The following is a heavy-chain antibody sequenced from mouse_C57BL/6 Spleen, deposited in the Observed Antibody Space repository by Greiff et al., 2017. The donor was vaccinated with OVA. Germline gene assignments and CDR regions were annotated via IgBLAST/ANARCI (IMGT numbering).Heavy chain of an antibody. V-gene: IGHV3-6*01. CDR2: ISYDGSN. Sequence: EVQRVESGPGLVKPSQSLSLTCSVTGYSITSGYYWNWIRQFPGNKLEWMGYISYDGSNNYNPSLKNRISITRDTSKNQFFLKLNSVTTEDTATYYCARVGPYYSSNFDYWGQGTTLTVSS. CDR1: GYSITSGYY. J-gene: IGHJ2*01. CDR3: ARVGPYYSSNFDY. D-gene: IGHD2-12*01.